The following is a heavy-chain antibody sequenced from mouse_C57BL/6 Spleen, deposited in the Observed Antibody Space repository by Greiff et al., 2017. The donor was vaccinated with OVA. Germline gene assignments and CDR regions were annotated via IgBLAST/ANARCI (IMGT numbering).Heavy chain of an antibody. CDR2: IDPSDSET. J-gene: IGHJ2*01. D-gene: IGHD1-1*01. CDR1: GYTFTSYW. Sequence: VQLQQSGAELVRPGSSVKLSCKASGYTFTSYWMHWVKQRPIQGLEWIGNIDPSDSETHYNQKFKDKATLTVDKSSSTAYMQLSSLTSEDSAVYYCARDYGSSPFDYWGQGTTLTVSS. V-gene: IGHV1-52*01. CDR3: ARDYGSSPFDY.